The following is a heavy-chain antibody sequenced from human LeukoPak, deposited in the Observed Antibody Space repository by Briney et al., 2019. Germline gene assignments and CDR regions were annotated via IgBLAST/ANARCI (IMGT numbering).Heavy chain of an antibody. J-gene: IGHJ3*02. Sequence: PGRSLRLSCAASGFTFSSYAMHWVRQAPGKGLEWVAVISYDRSNKYYADSVKGRFTISRDNSKNTLYLQMNSLRAEDTAVYYCARDRDPGAFDIWGQGTMVTVSS. CDR2: ISYDRSNK. D-gene: IGHD7-27*01. CDR1: GFTFSSYA. CDR3: ARDRDPGAFDI. V-gene: IGHV3-30-3*01.